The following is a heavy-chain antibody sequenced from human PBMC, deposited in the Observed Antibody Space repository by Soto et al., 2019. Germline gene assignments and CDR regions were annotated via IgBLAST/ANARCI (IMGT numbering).Heavy chain of an antibody. CDR1: GGSISSSSYY. CDR3: ARALYDSSGYYYFDY. CDR2: IYYSGST. J-gene: IGHJ4*02. D-gene: IGHD3-22*01. Sequence: SETLSLTCTVSGGSISSSSYYWGWIRQPPGKGLEWIGSIYYSGSTYYNPSLKSRVTISVDTSKNQFSLKLSSVTAADTAVYYCARALYDSSGYYYFDYWGQGTLVTVSS. V-gene: IGHV4-39*01.